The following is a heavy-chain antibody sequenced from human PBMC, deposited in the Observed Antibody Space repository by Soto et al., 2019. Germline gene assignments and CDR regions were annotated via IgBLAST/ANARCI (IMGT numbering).Heavy chain of an antibody. D-gene: IGHD6-19*01. CDR3: ARVHSSGWYAGY. Sequence: LSLTCTVSGVSINDYYWSWIRQSPGKGLEWIGEVYHSGSTNYNPSLTSRVTMSVDRSKNQFSLQLSSVTAADTAVYYSARVHSSGWYAGYWGRGTLVTVSS. CDR1: GVSINDYY. V-gene: IGHV4-59*12. J-gene: IGHJ4*02. CDR2: VYHSGST.